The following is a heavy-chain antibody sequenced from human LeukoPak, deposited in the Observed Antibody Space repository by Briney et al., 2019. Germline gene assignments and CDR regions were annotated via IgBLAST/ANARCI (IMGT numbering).Heavy chain of an antibody. J-gene: IGHJ4*02. D-gene: IGHD5-18*01. CDR3: AKEGIQLWLNN. Sequence: GGSLRLSCAAPGFTFSSYGMHWVRQAPGKGLEWVAVISYDGSNKYYADSVKGRFTISRDNSKNTLYLQMNSLRAEDTAVYYCAKEGIQLWLNNWGQGTLVTVSS. V-gene: IGHV3-30*18. CDR1: GFTFSSYG. CDR2: ISYDGSNK.